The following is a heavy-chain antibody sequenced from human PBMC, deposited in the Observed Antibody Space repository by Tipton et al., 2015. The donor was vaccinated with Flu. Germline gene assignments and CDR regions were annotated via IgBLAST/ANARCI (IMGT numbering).Heavy chain of an antibody. CDR1: GASISSYY. Sequence: GLVKPSETLSLTCTVSGASISSYYWSWIRQPPGKGLEWIGYIYYSGITNYNPSLKSRVTISVDTSKNQFSLRLSSVTAADTAVYYCARVGGDYRDTSGFIPWFDLWGQGTLVTVPS. CDR2: IYYSGIT. V-gene: IGHV4-59*01. CDR3: ARVGGDYRDTSGFIPWFDL. D-gene: IGHD3-22*01. J-gene: IGHJ5*02.